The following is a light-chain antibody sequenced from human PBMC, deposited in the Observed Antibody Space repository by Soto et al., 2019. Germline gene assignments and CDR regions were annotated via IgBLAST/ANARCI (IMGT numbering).Light chain of an antibody. CDR1: SSDVGSYNL. J-gene: IGLJ1*01. Sequence: QSALTQPASVSGSHRQARPITCTGTSSDVGSYNLVSWYQQHPGKAPKLMIYGVSKRPSGVSDRFSGSKSGDTASRTISGLQAEDEADYYCCSYAGVNTFYVFGTGTKVTVL. CDR2: GVS. V-gene: IGLV2-23*02. CDR3: CSYAGVNTFYV.